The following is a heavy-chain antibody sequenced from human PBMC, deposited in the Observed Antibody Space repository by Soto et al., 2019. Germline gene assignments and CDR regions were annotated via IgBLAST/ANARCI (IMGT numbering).Heavy chain of an antibody. CDR1: GYSFTSYW. Sequence: PVESLKISCNGSGYSFTSYWISWVRQMPWKGLEWMGRIDPSDSYTNYSPSFQGHVTISADKSISTAYLQWSSLKASDTAMYYCARRPLGDSSSASPVGYYGMDVWGQGTTVTVSS. CDR2: IDPSDSYT. J-gene: IGHJ6*02. D-gene: IGHD6-13*01. CDR3: ARRPLGDSSSASPVGYYGMDV. V-gene: IGHV5-10-1*01.